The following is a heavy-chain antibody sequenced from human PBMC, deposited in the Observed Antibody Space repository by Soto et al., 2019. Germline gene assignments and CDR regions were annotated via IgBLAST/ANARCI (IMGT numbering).Heavy chain of an antibody. J-gene: IGHJ5*02. V-gene: IGHV1-69*06. CDR1: EGTFSTHA. Sequence: QVQLEQSGAEVKKPGSSVKVSCKASEGTFSTHAISWVRQAPEEGLEWMGGIIPLFGTTNYAQKFQGRVPIIAYKSTSTVSMELISLRSEDTAIYYCAGGFMVRGGDAWFDTWGQGTLVTVSS. CDR3: AGGFMVRGGDAWFDT. D-gene: IGHD3-10*01. CDR2: IIPLFGTT.